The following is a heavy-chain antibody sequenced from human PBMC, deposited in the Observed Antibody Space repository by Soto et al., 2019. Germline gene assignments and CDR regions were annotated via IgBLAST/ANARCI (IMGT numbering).Heavy chain of an antibody. V-gene: IGHV1-69*13. J-gene: IGHJ6*02. Sequence: ASVKVSCKASGGTFSSYAISWVRQAPGQGLEWMGGIIPIFGTANYAQKFQGRVTITADESTSTAYMELSSLRSEDTAVYYCARDSALYCSSTSCSPMDVWGQGTTVTVSS. CDR3: ARDSALYCSSTSCSPMDV. D-gene: IGHD2-2*01. CDR2: IIPIFGTA. CDR1: GGTFSSYA.